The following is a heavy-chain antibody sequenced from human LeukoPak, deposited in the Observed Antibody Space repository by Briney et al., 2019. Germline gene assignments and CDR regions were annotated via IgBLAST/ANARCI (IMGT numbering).Heavy chain of an antibody. V-gene: IGHV3-33*08. D-gene: IGHD3-3*01. CDR3: ARDRVANFFDY. J-gene: IGHJ4*02. CDR2: IWYDGSNK. CDR1: GFTFSSYG. Sequence: GGSLRLSCAAYGFTFSSYGMHWVRQAPGKGLEWVAVIWYDGSNKYYADSVKGRFTISRDNSKNTLYLQMNSLRAEDTAVYYCARDRVANFFDYWGQGTLVTVSS.